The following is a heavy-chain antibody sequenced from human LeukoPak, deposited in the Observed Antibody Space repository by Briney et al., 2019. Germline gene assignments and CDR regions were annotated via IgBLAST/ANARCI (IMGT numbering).Heavy chain of an antibody. J-gene: IGHJ2*01. D-gene: IGHD4-23*01. Sequence: GESLEISCQGSGYNFTSYWIGWVRQVPGKGLEWMGIIYPGDSNTRYSPSFQGQVTISADKSINTAYVQWSSLKASDTAMYYCARRVVNNRNWYFNLWGRGTLVTVSS. CDR2: IYPGDSNT. V-gene: IGHV5-51*01. CDR1: GYNFTSYW. CDR3: ARRVVNNRNWYFNL.